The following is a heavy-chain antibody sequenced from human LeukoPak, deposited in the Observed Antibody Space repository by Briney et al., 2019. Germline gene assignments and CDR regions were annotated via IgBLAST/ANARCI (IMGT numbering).Heavy chain of an antibody. Sequence: GGSLRLSCAASGFTFRISDMSWARQAPGEGLEWVSDISGSGGSTYYADSVKGRFTISRDNSKNTLYLQMNSLRAEDTAVYYCAKDYAGITMIVVDIWYFDYWGQGTLVTVSS. CDR1: GFTFRISD. J-gene: IGHJ4*02. CDR3: AKDYAGITMIVVDIWYFDY. V-gene: IGHV3-23*01. D-gene: IGHD3-22*01. CDR2: ISGSGGST.